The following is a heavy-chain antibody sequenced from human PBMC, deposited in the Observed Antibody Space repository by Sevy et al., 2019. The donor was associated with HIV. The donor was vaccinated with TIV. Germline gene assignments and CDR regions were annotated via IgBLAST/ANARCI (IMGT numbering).Heavy chain of an antibody. CDR1: GFTFSSYG. CDR2: IRYDGSNK. CDR3: ATPSPANYYYYYGMDV. D-gene: IGHD2-15*01. Sequence: GGSLRLSCAASGFTFSSYGMHWVRQAPGKGLEWVAFIRYDGSNKYYADSVKGRFTISRDNSKNTLYLQMNSLRAEDTAVYYCATPSPANYYYYYGMDVWGQGTTVTVSS. J-gene: IGHJ6*02. V-gene: IGHV3-30*02.